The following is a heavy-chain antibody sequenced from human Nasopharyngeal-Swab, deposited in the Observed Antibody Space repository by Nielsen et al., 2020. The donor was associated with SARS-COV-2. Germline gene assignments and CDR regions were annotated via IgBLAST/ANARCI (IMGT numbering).Heavy chain of an antibody. CDR3: ARGRGVAARRDYYYYGMDV. J-gene: IGHJ6*02. CDR2: IYYSGST. Sequence: WIRQPPGKGLEWIGYIYYSGSTNYNLSLKSRVTISVDTSKNQFSLKLSSVTAADTAVYYCARGRGVAARRDYYYYGMDVWGQGTTVTVSS. D-gene: IGHD6-6*01. V-gene: IGHV4-59*12.